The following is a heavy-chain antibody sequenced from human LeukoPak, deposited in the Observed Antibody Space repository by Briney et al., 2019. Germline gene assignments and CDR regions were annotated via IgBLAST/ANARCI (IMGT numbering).Heavy chain of an antibody. D-gene: IGHD2-2*01. CDR3: ARDIHCSSTSCYAFDI. CDR1: GYCIGRGCY. CDR2: IYTSGST. V-gene: IGHV4-4*07. J-gene: IGHJ3*02. Sequence: SGTLLLSCTVAGYCIGRGCYSRWMRQPAGKGLEWIGRIYTSGSTNYNPSLKSRVTMSVDTSKNQFSLKLSSVTAADTAVYYCARDIHCSSTSCYAFDIWGQGTMVTVSS.